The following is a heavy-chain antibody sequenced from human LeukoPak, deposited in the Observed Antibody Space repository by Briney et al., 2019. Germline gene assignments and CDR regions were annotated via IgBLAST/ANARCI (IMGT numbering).Heavy chain of an antibody. CDR1: GNTLTELS. CDR2: INPSGGST. D-gene: IGHD6-13*01. CDR3: ARDKIAAAGTVYPGGIYYYYGMDV. Sequence: GASVKVSCKVSGNTLTELSMHWVRQAPGQGLEWMGIINPSGGSTSYAQKFQGRVTMTRDTSTSTVYMELSSLRSEDTAVYYCARDKIAAAGTVYPGGIYYYYGMDVWGQGTTVTVSS. V-gene: IGHV1-46*01. J-gene: IGHJ6*02.